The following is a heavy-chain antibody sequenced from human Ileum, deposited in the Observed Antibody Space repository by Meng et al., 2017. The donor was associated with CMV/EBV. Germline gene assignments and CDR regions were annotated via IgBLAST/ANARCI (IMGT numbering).Heavy chain of an antibody. CDR3: AHRLPGVGSGWDSGVFDY. V-gene: IGHV2-5*02. CDR2: IYWDDDK. J-gene: IGHJ4*01. CDR1: SLSTRGVG. D-gene: IGHD2-15*01. Sequence: SLSTRGVGVAWIRQPPGKALECLGIIYWDDDKRYNPSLTSRLSITKDTSKNQVVLTMTNMDPVDTATYYCAHRLPGVGSGWDSGVFDYWGHGTLVTVSS.